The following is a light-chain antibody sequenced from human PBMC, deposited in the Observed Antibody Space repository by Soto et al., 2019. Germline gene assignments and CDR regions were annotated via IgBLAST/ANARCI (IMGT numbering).Light chain of an antibody. J-gene: IGLJ2*01. CDR3: CSHAGSSPL. CDR2: EGS. V-gene: IGLV2-23*01. CDR1: SSDVGSYNL. Sequence: QSALTQPASVSGSPGQSITISCTGTSSDVGSYNLVSWYQQHPGKAPKLMIYEGSKRPSGVSNRFSGSKSGNTASLTISGLQAEDEADYYCCSHAGSSPLFGGGTKLTVL.